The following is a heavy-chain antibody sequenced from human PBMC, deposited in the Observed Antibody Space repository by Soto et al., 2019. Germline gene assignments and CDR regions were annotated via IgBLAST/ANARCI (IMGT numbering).Heavy chain of an antibody. CDR2: SYHTGIT. J-gene: IGHJ4*02. Sequence: ETLSLTCSVSGVSVSSGSYYLSWIRQPPGKGLEWMGYSYHTGITKYNPALRSRVTISVDTSKNQFSLNLKSVTAADTAVYYCARDRGTDDSWRQGTLVTVSS. V-gene: IGHV4-61*01. CDR3: ARDRGTDDS. CDR1: GVSVSSGSYY.